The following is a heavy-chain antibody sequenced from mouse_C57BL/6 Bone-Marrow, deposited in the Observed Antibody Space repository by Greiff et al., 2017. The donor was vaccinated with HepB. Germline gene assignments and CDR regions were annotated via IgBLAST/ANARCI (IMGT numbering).Heavy chain of an antibody. D-gene: IGHD1-1*01. CDR2: ISYDGSN. Sequence: ESGPGLVKPSQSLSLTCSVTGYSITSGYYWNWIRQFPGNKLEWMGYISYDGSNNYNPSLKNRISITRDTSKNQFFLKLNSVTTEDTATYYSARGGGSSLYWYFDVWGTGTTVTVSS. V-gene: IGHV3-6*01. CDR1: GYSITSGYY. CDR3: ARGGGSSLYWYFDV. J-gene: IGHJ1*03.